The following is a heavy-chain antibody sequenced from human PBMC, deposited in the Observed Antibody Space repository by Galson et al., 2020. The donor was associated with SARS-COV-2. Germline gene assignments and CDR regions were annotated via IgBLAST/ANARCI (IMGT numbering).Heavy chain of an antibody. CDR2: ISGSGSTT. V-gene: IGHV3-48*01. CDR3: ARDQSGFVNWFDP. D-gene: IGHD3-3*01. CDR1: GFPLSNSA. Sequence: GESLKISCVASGFPLSNSAMNWVRQAPGKGLEWVSSISGSGSTTYYVDSVKGRFTISRDKAKNSLYLQMNSLRPEDTAVYYCARDQSGFVNWFDPWGQGTLVTVSS. J-gene: IGHJ5*02.